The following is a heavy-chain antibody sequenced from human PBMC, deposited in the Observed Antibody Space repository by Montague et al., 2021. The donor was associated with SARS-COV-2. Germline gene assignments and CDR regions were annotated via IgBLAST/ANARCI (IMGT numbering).Heavy chain of an antibody. Sequence: SKTLSLTCTVSGGSISGYYWSWIRQPPGKGLEWIGYIYYSGSTNYNPSLKSRVTISVDTSKNQFSLKLSSVTAADTAVYYCARVFPRWLQFDPYFDYWGQGTLVTVSS. D-gene: IGHD5-24*01. CDR2: IYYSGST. CDR3: ARVFPRWLQFDPYFDY. V-gene: IGHV4-59*01. J-gene: IGHJ4*02. CDR1: GGSISGYY.